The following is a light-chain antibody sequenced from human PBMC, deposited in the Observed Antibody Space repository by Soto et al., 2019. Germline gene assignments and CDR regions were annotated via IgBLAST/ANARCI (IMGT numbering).Light chain of an antibody. J-gene: IGLJ2*01. Sequence: QSALTQPPSASGTPGQRVTISCSGSSSNIGSNTVNWYQQLPGTAPKLLIYSNNQRPSGVPDRFSGSKSGTSASLAISGLQSEDEADYYCAAWDDSLNAVVFGGGTKVTVL. CDR1: SSNIGSNT. CDR3: AAWDDSLNAVV. V-gene: IGLV1-44*01. CDR2: SNN.